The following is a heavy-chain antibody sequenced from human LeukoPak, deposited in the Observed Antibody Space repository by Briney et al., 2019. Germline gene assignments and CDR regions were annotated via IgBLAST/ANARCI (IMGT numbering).Heavy chain of an antibody. CDR1: GYIFTNYY. CDR2: INPSGGST. V-gene: IGHV1-46*01. Sequence: ASVRVSCKASGYIFTNYYIHWVRQAPGQGLEWMGIINPSGGSTSYAQKFQGRVTMTRDMSTSTVYMELSRLRSEDTAVYYCATGGSYCGGDCPTPYYYMDVWGKGTTVTVSS. D-gene: IGHD2-21*02. CDR3: ATGGSYCGGDCPTPYYYMDV. J-gene: IGHJ6*03.